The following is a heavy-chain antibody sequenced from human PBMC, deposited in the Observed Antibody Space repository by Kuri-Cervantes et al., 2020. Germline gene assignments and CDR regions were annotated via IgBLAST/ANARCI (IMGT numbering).Heavy chain of an antibody. CDR1: DYSISSGYY. CDR2: IYHSENSVNT. J-gene: IGHJ4*02. V-gene: IGHV4-38-2*01. Sequence: SQTLSLTCAVSDYSISSGYYWGWIRRSPVKGLEWIGSIYHSENSVNTYYNPSLMSRVTISEDTSKNQFSLKLSSVTAADTAVYYCARYYGSGPFDSWGQGALVTVSS. D-gene: IGHD3-10*01. CDR3: ARYYGSGPFDS.